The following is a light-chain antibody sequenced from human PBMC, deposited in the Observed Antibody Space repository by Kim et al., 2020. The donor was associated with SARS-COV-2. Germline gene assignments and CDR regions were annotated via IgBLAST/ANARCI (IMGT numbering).Light chain of an antibody. CDR3: QTWDTGIHV. CDR1: SGHSRNG. Sequence: QLVLTQSPSASASLGASVKLTCTLSSGHSRNGIAWHQQQPERGPRYLMKLNSDGSHTKGDGIPDRFSGSSSGAERYLTISSLQSEDEADYYCQTWDTGIHVFGGGTQLTVL. J-gene: IGLJ7*01. CDR2: LNSDGSH. V-gene: IGLV4-69*01.